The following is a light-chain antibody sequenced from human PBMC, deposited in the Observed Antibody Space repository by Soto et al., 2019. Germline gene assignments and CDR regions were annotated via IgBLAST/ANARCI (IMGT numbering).Light chain of an antibody. CDR2: DAS. J-gene: IGKJ1*01. CDR3: QQYDSYSWT. Sequence: DIQMTQSPSTLSASLGDRVTITCLASQSISNWLAWYQQKPGKAPKLLIYDASSLESGVPSRFSGSGSGTEFTLTISSLQTDDFASYYCQQYDSYSWTFGQGTKVDIK. V-gene: IGKV1-5*01. CDR1: QSISNW.